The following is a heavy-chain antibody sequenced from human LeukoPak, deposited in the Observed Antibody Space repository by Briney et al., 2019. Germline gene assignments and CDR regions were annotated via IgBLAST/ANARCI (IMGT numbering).Heavy chain of an antibody. CDR1: GFTFSNYW. CDR2: INDDGSAT. J-gene: IGHJ4*02. Sequence: GSLRLSCAASGFTFSNYWMHWVRQVPGRGLVWVSRINDDGSATFYADSVKGRFTISRDNAKNTLFLQINSLRAEDTAVYYCAREILAPGKTHDYWGQGTLVTVSS. V-gene: IGHV3-74*01. CDR3: AREILAPGKTHDY.